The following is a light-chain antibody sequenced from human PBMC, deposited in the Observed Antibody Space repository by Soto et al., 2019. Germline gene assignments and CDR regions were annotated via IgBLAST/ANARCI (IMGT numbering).Light chain of an antibody. CDR2: AAS. Sequence: DIQMTQSPSSLSASVGDRVTITCRASQGISIYLAWYQQKPGKVPKLLIYAASTLQSGVPSRFSGSGSGTDFTLTISSLQPEDVATYFCQKYDSAPRTFGQETKVDIK. J-gene: IGKJ1*01. V-gene: IGKV1-27*01. CDR3: QKYDSAPRT. CDR1: QGISIY.